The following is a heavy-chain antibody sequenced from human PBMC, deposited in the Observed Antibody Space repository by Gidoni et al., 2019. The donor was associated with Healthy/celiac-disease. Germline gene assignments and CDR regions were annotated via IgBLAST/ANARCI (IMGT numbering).Heavy chain of an antibody. Sequence: QVQLVQSGAEVKKPGSSVKVSCKASVGTFSSYAISWVRQAPGKGLEWMGGIIPIFGTANYAQKFQGRVTITADESTSTAYMELSSLRSEDTAVYYCARDAPDIVVVPAAIPGYYYYGMDVWGQGTTVTVSS. CDR3: ARDAPDIVVVPAAIPGYYYYGMDV. D-gene: IGHD2-2*02. CDR2: IIPIFGTA. J-gene: IGHJ6*02. CDR1: VGTFSSYA. V-gene: IGHV1-69*01.